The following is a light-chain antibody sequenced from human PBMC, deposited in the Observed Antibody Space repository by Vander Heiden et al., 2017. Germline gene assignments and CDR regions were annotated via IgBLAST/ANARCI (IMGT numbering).Light chain of an antibody. J-gene: IGKJ4*01. CDR2: DAS. Sequence: EVVLTQSPATLSLSPGERATLSCRASQSVSSFLAWYQQKPGQAPRLLIYDASNRANGIPHRFSGSGSGTDFTLTSSSREPEDFAVYYWHQRSDSLTFGGGTKVEIK. V-gene: IGKV3-11*01. CDR1: QSVSSF. CDR3: HQRSDSLT.